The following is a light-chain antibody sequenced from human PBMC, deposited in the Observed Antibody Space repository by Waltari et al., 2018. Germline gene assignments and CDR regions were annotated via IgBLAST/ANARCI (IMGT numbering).Light chain of an antibody. CDR1: QNINNW. V-gene: IGKV1-5*03. J-gene: IGKJ2*01. CDR3: QQHHNSPYT. CDR2: QAS. Sequence: DIQMTQSPSPLSASVGDRASFTCRASQNINNWLAWYQQKPGQAPRLLIYQASILESEVPSRFSATGSGTEFTLTISGLQPDDFATYHCQQHHNSPYTFGQGTKLEI.